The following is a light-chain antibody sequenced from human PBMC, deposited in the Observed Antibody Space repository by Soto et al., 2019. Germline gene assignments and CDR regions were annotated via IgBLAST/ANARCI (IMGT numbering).Light chain of an antibody. CDR1: SSDVGGYNY. J-gene: IGLJ1*01. CDR2: XXX. CDR3: SSYTSSRTRV. V-gene: IGLV2-14*01. Sequence: QSALTQPASVSGSPGQSITISCTGTSSDVGGYNYVSWYQQHPGKAPKLMIXXXXXXXXXXXXXXSGSKSGNTASLTISGXXXXXXXXXYCSSYTSSRTRVFGTGTKVTVL.